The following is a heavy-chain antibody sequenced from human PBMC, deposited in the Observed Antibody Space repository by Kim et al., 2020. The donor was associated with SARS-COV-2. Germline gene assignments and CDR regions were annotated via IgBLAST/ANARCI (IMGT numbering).Heavy chain of an antibody. V-gene: IGHV1-69*13. Sequence: SVKVSCKASGGTFSSYAISWVRQAPGQGLEWMGGIIPIFGTANYAQKFQGRVTITADESTSTAYMELSSLRSEDTAVYYCARFLVVVAAFPATGGAFDIWGQGTMVTVSS. CDR2: IIPIFGTA. CDR1: GGTFSSYA. J-gene: IGHJ3*02. D-gene: IGHD2-15*01. CDR3: ARFLVVVAAFPATGGAFDI.